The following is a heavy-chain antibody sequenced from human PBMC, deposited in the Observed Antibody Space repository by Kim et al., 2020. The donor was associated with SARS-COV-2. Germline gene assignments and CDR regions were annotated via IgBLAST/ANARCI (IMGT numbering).Heavy chain of an antibody. CDR2: IYYSGST. Sequence: SETLSLTCTVSGGSISSYYWSWIPQPPGKGLEWIGYIYYSGSTNYNPSLKSRVTISVDTSKNQFSLKLSSVTAADTAVYYCARDRGIAAAGTRWFDPWGQGTLVTVSS. V-gene: IGHV4-59*13. J-gene: IGHJ5*02. CDR1: GGSISSYY. D-gene: IGHD6-13*01. CDR3: ARDRGIAAAGTRWFDP.